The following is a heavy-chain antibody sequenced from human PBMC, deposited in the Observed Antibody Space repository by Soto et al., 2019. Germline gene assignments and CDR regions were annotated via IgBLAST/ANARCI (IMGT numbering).Heavy chain of an antibody. J-gene: IGHJ6*02. CDR2: IYYSGST. CDR1: GGSISSYY. V-gene: IGHV4-59*01. D-gene: IGHD4-17*01. Sequence: SETQSLTSPVSGGSISSYYWSWIRQPPGKGLEWIGYIYYSGSTNYNPSLKSRVTISVDTSKNQFSLKLSSVTAADTAVYYCASGDYYYYGMDVWGQGTTVTVSS. CDR3: ASGDYYYYGMDV.